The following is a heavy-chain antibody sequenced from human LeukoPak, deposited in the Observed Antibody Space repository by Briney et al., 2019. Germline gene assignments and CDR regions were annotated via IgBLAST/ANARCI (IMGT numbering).Heavy chain of an antibody. Sequence: SETLSLTCTVSGGSISSYYWSWIRKPPGKGLEYIGYIYYSGSANYNPSLKSRVTISVDPSKNQFSLKLSSVTAADTAVYYCARNGDYYEKSGYYYLFDFWGQGTLVTVSS. CDR1: GGSISSYY. CDR3: ARNGDYYEKSGYYYLFDF. CDR2: IYYSGSA. V-gene: IGHV4-59*01. D-gene: IGHD3-22*01. J-gene: IGHJ4*02.